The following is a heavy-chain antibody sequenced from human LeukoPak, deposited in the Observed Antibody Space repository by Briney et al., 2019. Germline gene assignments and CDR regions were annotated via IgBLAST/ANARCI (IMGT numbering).Heavy chain of an antibody. V-gene: IGHV3-23*01. CDR2: ISGSGGST. Sequence: GGSLRLSCAASGFTFSSYAMSWVRQAPGKGLEWVSAISGSGGSTYYADSVKGRFTISRDNSKNTLYLQMNSLRAEDTAVYYCATDGGYSGSYGANWGQGTMVTVSS. J-gene: IGHJ3*01. CDR1: GFTFSSYA. D-gene: IGHD1-26*01. CDR3: ATDGGYSGSYGAN.